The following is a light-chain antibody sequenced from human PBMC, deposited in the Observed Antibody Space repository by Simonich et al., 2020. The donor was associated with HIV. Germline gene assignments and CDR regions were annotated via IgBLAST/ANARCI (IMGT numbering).Light chain of an antibody. CDR2: WAS. CDR3: QQYYSTPGT. V-gene: IGKV4-1*01. J-gene: IGKJ1*01. Sequence: DIVMTQSPDSLAVSLGERATINCKSSQRVLSSSNNKNYLAWYQQKPGQPPKLLIYWASTRESGVPDRFSGSGSGTDFTLTISSLQAEDVAVYYCQQYYSTPGTFGQGTKVEIK. CDR1: QRVLSSSNNKNY.